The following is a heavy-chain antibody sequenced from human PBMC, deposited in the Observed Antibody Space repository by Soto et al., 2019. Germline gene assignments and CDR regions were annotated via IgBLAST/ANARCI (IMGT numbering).Heavy chain of an antibody. V-gene: IGHV4-34*01. Sequence: PSETLSLTCAVYGGSFSGYYWSWIRQPPGKGLEWIGEINHSGSTNYNPSLKSRVTISVDTSKNQFSLKLSSVTAADTAVYYCARAKAVVAATQGFDYWGQGTLVTVSS. CDR2: INHSGST. CDR3: ARAKAVVAATQGFDY. J-gene: IGHJ4*02. CDR1: GGSFSGYY. D-gene: IGHD2-15*01.